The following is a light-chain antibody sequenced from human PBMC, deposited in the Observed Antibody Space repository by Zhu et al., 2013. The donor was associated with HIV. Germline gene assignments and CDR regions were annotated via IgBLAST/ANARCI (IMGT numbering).Light chain of an antibody. V-gene: IGKV3-11*01. J-gene: IGKJ5*01. CDR1: QSVSNY. CDR3: QIRSNWPPIT. Sequence: EVVLTQSPATLSLSPGERATLSCRASQSVSNYLAWFQQKPGQAPRLLIYDTSNRATGIPARFSGGGSGTDFTLTINSLDPEDFAIYFCQIRSNWPPITFGQGTRIEVK. CDR2: DTS.